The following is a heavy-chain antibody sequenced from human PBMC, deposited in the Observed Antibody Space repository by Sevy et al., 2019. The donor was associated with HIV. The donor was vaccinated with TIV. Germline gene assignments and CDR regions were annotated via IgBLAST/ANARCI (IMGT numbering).Heavy chain of an antibody. D-gene: IGHD3-22*01. J-gene: IGHJ3*02. Sequence: GESLKISCAASGITFNNYAMNWVRQAPGKGLDWVSTIFGSGGTTYYADSVKGGFTIYRDNSKNTLYLQMNGLRTEDTALYYCAGGRFDSSGSFDAFDMWGQGTMVTVSS. V-gene: IGHV3-23*01. CDR1: GITFNNYA. CDR3: AGGRFDSSGSFDAFDM. CDR2: IFGSGGTT.